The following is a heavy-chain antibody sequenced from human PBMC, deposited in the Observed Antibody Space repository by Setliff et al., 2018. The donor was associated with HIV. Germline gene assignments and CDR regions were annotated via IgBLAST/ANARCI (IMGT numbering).Heavy chain of an antibody. CDR2: IIPVFNTS. CDR3: ARVKALEWLFTFDS. CDR1: GGNLNTYG. Sequence: SVKVSCKASGGNLNTYGISWVRQVPGQGLEWMGGIIPVFNTSKYLQKFQGRVTITADESTTIVYMEVRSLMSDDTAVYYCARVKALEWLFTFDSWGQGTLVTVSS. J-gene: IGHJ4*02. D-gene: IGHD3-3*01. V-gene: IGHV1-69*13.